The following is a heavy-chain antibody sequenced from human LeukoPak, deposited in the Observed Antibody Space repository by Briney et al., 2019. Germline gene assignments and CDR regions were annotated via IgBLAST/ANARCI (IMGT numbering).Heavy chain of an antibody. CDR2: ISGDGSRT. D-gene: IGHD2-15*01. J-gene: IGHJ4*02. CDR3: ARDRGYCIDC. Sequence: GGSLRLSCAAYGFTFSSYWMHWVRQAPGIGLVWVSHISGDGSRTSYADSVKGRFTISRDNAKNTLYLQMNSLRDEDTAVYYCARDRGYCIDCWGQGTLVTVSS. V-gene: IGHV3-74*01. CDR1: GFTFSSYW.